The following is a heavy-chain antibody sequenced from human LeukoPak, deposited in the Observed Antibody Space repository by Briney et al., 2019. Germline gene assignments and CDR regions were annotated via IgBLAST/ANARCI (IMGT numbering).Heavy chain of an antibody. CDR1: GYTFTSYA. V-gene: IGHV1-3*01. Sequence: ASVKVSWKASGYTFTSYAMHWVRQAPGQRLEWMGWINAGNGNTKYSQKFQGRVTITRDTSASTAYMELSSQRSEDTAVYYCARDGAPGYCSGGSCYSFDYWGQGTLVTVSS. J-gene: IGHJ4*02. CDR3: ARDGAPGYCSGGSCYSFDY. D-gene: IGHD2-15*01. CDR2: INAGNGNT.